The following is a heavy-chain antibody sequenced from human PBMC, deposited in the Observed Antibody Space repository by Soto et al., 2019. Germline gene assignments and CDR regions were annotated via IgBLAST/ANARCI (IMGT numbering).Heavy chain of an antibody. V-gene: IGHV4-59*01. D-gene: IGHD1-26*01. CDR3: ARLYGGNCDY. Sequence: QVQLQESAPGLVKPSETLSLTCTVSGGSISSYYWSWIRQPPGKGLEWIGYIHAIGSTNYNPSLKSRVSISVATCKDQSSLKLRSVTAADTAVYYGARLYGGNCDYWGQGTLVTVSS. CDR2: IHAIGST. CDR1: GGSISSYY. J-gene: IGHJ4*02.